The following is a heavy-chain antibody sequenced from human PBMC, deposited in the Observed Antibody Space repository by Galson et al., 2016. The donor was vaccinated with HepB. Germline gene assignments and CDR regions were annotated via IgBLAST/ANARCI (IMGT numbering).Heavy chain of an antibody. V-gene: IGHV4-4*02. D-gene: IGHD6-13*01. Sequence: SETLSLTCTVSGGAINIYDWWSWVRQPPGKGLEWIGEINHSGRLSYKPSLKSRVTISTGTSETQFSLQLTSVTAADTAVYYCARFSEQHLDAFDIWGQGTMVTVSS. CDR1: GGAINIYDW. CDR2: INHSGRL. J-gene: IGHJ3*02. CDR3: ARFSEQHLDAFDI.